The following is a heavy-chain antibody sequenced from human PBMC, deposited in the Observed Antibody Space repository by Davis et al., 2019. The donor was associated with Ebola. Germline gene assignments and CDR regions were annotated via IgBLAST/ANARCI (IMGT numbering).Heavy chain of an antibody. J-gene: IGHJ4*02. Sequence: DYYMTWIRQPPGKGLEWIGYIYYSGSTYYNPSLKSRVTISVDTSKNQFSLKLSSVTAADTAVYYCAGSSSSWWYYFDYWGQGTLVTVSS. V-gene: IGHV4-30-4*08. CDR3: AGSSSSWWYYFDY. D-gene: IGHD6-13*01. CDR2: IYYSGST. CDR1: DYY.